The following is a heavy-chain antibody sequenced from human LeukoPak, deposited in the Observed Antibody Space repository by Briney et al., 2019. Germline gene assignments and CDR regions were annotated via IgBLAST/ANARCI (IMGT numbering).Heavy chain of an antibody. D-gene: IGHD2-2*01. V-gene: IGHV1-69*05. CDR1: GGTFSSYA. CDR3: AMCSSTSCYLGKEGYFQH. CDR2: IIPIFGTA. J-gene: IGHJ1*01. Sequence: GASVKVSCKASGGTFSSYAISWVRQAPGQGLEWTGGIIPIFGTANYAQKFQGRVTITTDESTSTAYMELSSLRSEDRAVYYCAMCSSTSCYLGKEGYFQHWGQGTLVTVSS.